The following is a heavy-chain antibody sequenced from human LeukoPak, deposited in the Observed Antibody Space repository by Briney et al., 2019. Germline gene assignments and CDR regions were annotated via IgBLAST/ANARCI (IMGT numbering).Heavy chain of an antibody. Sequence: SETLSLTCAVYGGSFSGYYWSWIRQPPGKGLVWIGEINHSGSTNYNPSLKSRVTISVDTSKNQFSLKLSSVTAADTAVYYCARRSRRFGESYHFDYWGQGTLVTVSS. D-gene: IGHD3-10*01. CDR1: GGSFSGYY. J-gene: IGHJ4*02. V-gene: IGHV4-34*01. CDR3: ARRSRRFGESYHFDY. CDR2: INHSGST.